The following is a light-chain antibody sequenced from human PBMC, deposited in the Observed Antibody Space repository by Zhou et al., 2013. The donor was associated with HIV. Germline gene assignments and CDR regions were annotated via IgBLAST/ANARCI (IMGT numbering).Light chain of an antibody. CDR2: AAS. CDR3: LQVYDYPLT. V-gene: IGKV1-9*01. Sequence: DIQLTQSPSFLSASVGDRVTITCRASQGIRNYLAWYQQKPGKAPNLLIYAASTMQSGVPSRFSVSGSGTEFTLTVSSLQPEDFATYFCLQVYDYPLTFGGGPRWRSN. CDR1: QGIRNY. J-gene: IGKJ4*01.